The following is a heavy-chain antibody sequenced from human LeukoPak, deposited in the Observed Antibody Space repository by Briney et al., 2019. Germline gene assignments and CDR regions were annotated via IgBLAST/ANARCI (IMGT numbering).Heavy chain of an antibody. CDR3: AKDPHFYYYYYMDV. V-gene: IGHV3-23*01. J-gene: IGHJ6*03. CDR1: GLSFSDYA. CDR2: ISGSGGDT. Sequence: PGGSLRLSCAASGLSFSDYAMSWVRQAPGKGLEWVSAISGSGGDTYFADSVKGRFTISRDNSKRTVFLQMDSLRAEDTAVYYCAKDPHFYYYYYMDVWGNGTTVTVSS.